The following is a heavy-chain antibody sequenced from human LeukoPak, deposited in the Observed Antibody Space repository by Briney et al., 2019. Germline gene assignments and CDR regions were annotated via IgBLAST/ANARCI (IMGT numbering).Heavy chain of an antibody. V-gene: IGHV2-70*11. CDR2: IDWDDDK. CDR1: GFSLSTSGMC. J-gene: IGHJ3*02. D-gene: IGHD3-22*01. CDR3: ARVNVGYYYDSSGYYYSAFDI. Sequence: SGPTLVEPTQTLTLTCTFSGFSLSTSGMCVSWIRQPPGKALEWLARIDWDDDKYYRTSLKTRLTISNDTSKNQVVLTMTNMDPVDTATYYCARVNVGYYYDSSGYYYSAFDIWGQGTMVTVSS.